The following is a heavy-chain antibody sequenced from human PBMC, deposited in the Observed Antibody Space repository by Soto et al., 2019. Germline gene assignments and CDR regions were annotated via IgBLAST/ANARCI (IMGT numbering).Heavy chain of an antibody. V-gene: IGHV1-2*04. CDR2: INPNSGGT. CDR1: GYTFTGYY. CDR3: ARDPKISSGSYFFWFDP. D-gene: IGHD1-26*01. Sequence: GASVKVSCKASGYTFTGYYMHWVRQAPGQGLEWMGWINPNSGGTNYAQKFQGWVTMTRDTSIRTAYMELSRLRSDDTAVYYCARDPKISSGSYFFWFDPWGQGTLVNVS. J-gene: IGHJ5*02.